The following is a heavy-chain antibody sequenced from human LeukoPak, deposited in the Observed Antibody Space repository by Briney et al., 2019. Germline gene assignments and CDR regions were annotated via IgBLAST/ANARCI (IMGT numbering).Heavy chain of an antibody. D-gene: IGHD5-12*01. Sequence: ASVKVSCKASGYTFTGYYMHWARQAPGQGLEWMGWINPNSGGTNYAQKFQGWVTMTRDTSIGTAYMELSRLRSDDTAVYYCARGVASNDYWGQGTLVTVSS. V-gene: IGHV1-2*04. CDR1: GYTFTGYY. CDR3: ARGVASNDY. CDR2: INPNSGGT. J-gene: IGHJ4*02.